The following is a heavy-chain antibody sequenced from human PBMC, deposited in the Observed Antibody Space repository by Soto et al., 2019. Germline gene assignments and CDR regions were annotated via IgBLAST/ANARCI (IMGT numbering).Heavy chain of an antibody. J-gene: IGHJ5*02. D-gene: IGHD2-2*01. CDR3: ARATQLSDRGVRGLFDP. V-gene: IGHV1-18*01. CDR2: ISTYNDDK. CDR1: GYTFTNYG. Sequence: GASVKVSCKASGYTFTNYGISWVRQAPGEGLEWVGWISTYNDDKNYAQKLQGRVTMTTDTFTSTAYMELRSLISDDTAVYYCARATQLSDRGVRGLFDPWGQGTLVTVSS.